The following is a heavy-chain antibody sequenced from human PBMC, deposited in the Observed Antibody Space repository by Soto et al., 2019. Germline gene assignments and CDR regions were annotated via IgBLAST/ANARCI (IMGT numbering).Heavy chain of an antibody. CDR3: ARTTAPNYYDSSGYLLAYYYYGMDV. CDR2: IDPSDSYT. D-gene: IGHD3-22*01. CDR1: GYSFISYW. Sequence: PGESLKISCKGSGYSFISYWISWVRQMPGKGLEWMGRIDPSDSYTNYSPSFQGHVTISADKSISTAYLQWSSLKASDTAMYYCARTTAPNYYDSSGYLLAYYYYGMDVWGQGTTVTISS. V-gene: IGHV5-10-1*01. J-gene: IGHJ6*02.